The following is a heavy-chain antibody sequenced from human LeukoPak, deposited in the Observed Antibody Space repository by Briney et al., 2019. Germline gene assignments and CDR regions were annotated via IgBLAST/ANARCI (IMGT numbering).Heavy chain of an antibody. J-gene: IGHJ3*02. CDR2: IKQDGSEK. CDR3: ARDLAGPPQEAFDI. V-gene: IGHV3-7*01. Sequence: GGSLRLSCAASGLTISSYWMSWVSQAPGKGLEWVAKIKQDGSEKHYVDSVTGRFTISRDNTKSSLYLQMNSLRSDDTAVYYCARDLAGPPQEAFDIWGQGTMVTVSS. CDR1: GLTISSYW.